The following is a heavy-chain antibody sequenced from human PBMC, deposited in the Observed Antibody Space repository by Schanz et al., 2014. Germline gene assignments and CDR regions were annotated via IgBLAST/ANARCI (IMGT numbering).Heavy chain of an antibody. CDR3: TRGGYSYALSAFDI. CDR2: ITAYNGDT. D-gene: IGHD5-18*01. Sequence: QVQLVQSGAEVKKPGASVKVSCKASGYTFTSHGISWVRQAPGQGLEWMGWITAYNGDTNNALKLQGRVTMTTDTSTGTAYMELRSLRSDDAALYDCTRGGYSYALSAFDIWGQGTMVTVSS. CDR1: GYTFTSHG. V-gene: IGHV1-18*01. J-gene: IGHJ3*02.